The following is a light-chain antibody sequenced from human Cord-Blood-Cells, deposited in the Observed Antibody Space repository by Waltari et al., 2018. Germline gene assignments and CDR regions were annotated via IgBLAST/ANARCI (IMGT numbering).Light chain of an antibody. J-gene: IGKJ5*01. CDR2: AAS. V-gene: IGKV1-39*01. Sequence: DIQMTQSPSSLSASVGDRVTITCRASQSISSYLNWYQQKPGKAPKLLIYAASSLQSRVPSRFSGGGSGTDFTLTISSLQPEDFATYYCQQSYSTPFTFGQGTRLEIK. CDR3: QQSYSTPFT. CDR1: QSISSY.